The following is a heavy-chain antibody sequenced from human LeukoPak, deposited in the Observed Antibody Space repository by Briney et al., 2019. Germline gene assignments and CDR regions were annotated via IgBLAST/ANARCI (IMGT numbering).Heavy chain of an antibody. CDR1: GASISSYF. J-gene: IGHJ3*02. Sequence: SETLSLTCTVSGASISSYFWTWIRQPPGKGLEWIGYIYYSGSTSYNPSLESRVTISVDTSKSQFSLKLSSVTAADTAMYYCATWVISGNAFDIWGQGTMVTVSS. V-gene: IGHV4-59*01. CDR2: IYYSGST. D-gene: IGHD3-22*01. CDR3: ATWVISGNAFDI.